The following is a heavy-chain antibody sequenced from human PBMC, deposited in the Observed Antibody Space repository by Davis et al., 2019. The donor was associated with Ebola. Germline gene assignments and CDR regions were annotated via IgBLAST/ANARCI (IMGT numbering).Heavy chain of an antibody. D-gene: IGHD1-20*01. CDR3: AKSWVGASHNWDY. CDR1: GFTFSSYW. CDR2: ISGSGSST. Sequence: GESLKISCAASGFTFSSYWMSWVRQAPGKGLEWVSGISGSGSSTYYADSVKGGFTISRDNSKNTLYLQMNSLRVEDTAVYYCAKSWVGASHNWDYWGQGTLVTVSS. V-gene: IGHV3-23*01. J-gene: IGHJ4*02.